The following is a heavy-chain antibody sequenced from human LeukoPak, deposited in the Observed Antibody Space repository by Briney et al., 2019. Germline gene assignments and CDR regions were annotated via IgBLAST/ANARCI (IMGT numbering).Heavy chain of an antibody. Sequence: GGPLRLSCAASGFTFRNFWMSWVRQTPGKGLEWVANINNDEKEKYYVDSVKGRFTISRDNANNILYLQMNSLTVEDTSIFYCARSGTAGSVDYWGQGTLVTVSS. D-gene: IGHD1-7*01. CDR1: GFTFRNFW. CDR2: INNDEKEK. CDR3: ARSGTAGSVDY. V-gene: IGHV3-7*01. J-gene: IGHJ4*02.